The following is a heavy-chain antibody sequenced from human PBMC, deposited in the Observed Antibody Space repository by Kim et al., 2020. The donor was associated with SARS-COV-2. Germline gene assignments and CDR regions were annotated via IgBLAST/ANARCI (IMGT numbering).Heavy chain of an antibody. J-gene: IGHJ4*02. CDR3: ARGDGSGSYTKDY. D-gene: IGHD3-10*01. Sequence: YAQGFTGRFVFSLDTSVSTAYLQISSLKAEDTAVYYCARGDGSGSYTKDYWGQGTLVTVSS. V-gene: IGHV7-4-1*02.